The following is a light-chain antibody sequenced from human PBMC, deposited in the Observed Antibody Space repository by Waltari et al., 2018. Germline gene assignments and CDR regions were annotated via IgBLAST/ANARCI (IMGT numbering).Light chain of an antibody. V-gene: IGLV2-14*01. J-gene: IGLJ1*01. CDR3: SSFTSSGAYV. Sequence: QSALTQPASVSGSPGQSITISCTGTSSDVGGYDYVSWYQQCPGNAPRLMIYAVRTRPSGISNRFSASKSGNTASLTISGLQAEDEADYYCSSFTSSGAYVFGTGTKVIVL. CDR1: SSDVGGYDY. CDR2: AVR.